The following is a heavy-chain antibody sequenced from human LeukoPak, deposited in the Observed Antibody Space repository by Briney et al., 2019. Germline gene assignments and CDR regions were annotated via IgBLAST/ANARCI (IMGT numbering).Heavy chain of an antibody. CDR2: ISYSGST. D-gene: IGHD2-2*01. CDR3: ARRGSTSWFDP. V-gene: IGHV4-39*01. CDR1: GGSISSSSYY. J-gene: IGHJ5*02. Sequence: SETLSLTCTVSGGSISSSSYYWGWIRQPPGRGLEWIGSISYSGSTYYNPSLKSRITISVDTSKNQFSLKLSSVTAADTAVYYCARRGSTSWFDPWGQGTLVTVSS.